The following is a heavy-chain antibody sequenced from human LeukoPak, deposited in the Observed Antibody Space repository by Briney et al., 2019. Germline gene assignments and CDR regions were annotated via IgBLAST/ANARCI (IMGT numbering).Heavy chain of an antibody. V-gene: IGHV3-23*01. CDR1: GFTFSNYA. CDR2: ISGSGDRT. Sequence: PGGSLRLSCVGAGFTFSNYAMTWVRQAPGKGLGWVSGISGSGDRTYYANSVKGRFTISKDNSRNTRYFQRNTLTEDDTAVYYCAKDRRPVAGRQDIWDYWGQGTLVTVSS. CDR3: AKDRRPVAGRQDIWDY. J-gene: IGHJ4*02. D-gene: IGHD6-19*01.